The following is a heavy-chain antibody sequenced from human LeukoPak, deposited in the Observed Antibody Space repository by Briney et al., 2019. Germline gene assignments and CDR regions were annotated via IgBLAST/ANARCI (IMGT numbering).Heavy chain of an antibody. D-gene: IGHD3-22*01. J-gene: IGHJ4*02. Sequence: PSETLSLTCTVSGGSISTYYWSWIRQPPGKGLEWIGYIYYTGSTTYNPSLRSRVAISIDTSKNQFSLRLNSVTAADTAVYYCARGRGDSRGTSFDYWGQGTLVTVSS. CDR3: ARGRGDSRGTSFDY. V-gene: IGHV4-59*01. CDR2: IYYTGST. CDR1: GGSISTYY.